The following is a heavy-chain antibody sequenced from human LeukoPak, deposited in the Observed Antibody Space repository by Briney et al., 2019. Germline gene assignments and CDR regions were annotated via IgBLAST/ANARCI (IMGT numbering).Heavy chain of an antibody. V-gene: IGHV3-74*01. D-gene: IGHD3-10*01. CDR3: ARDVYYGSGSYSNDAFDI. CDR1: GFTFNNYW. Sequence: GGSLRLSCAASGFTFNNYWMHWVRQAPGKGLVWVPPINPDGTVTTYADSVKGRFAISRDNAKNTLYLQMNSLRAEDMAVYYCARDVYYGSGSYSNDAFDIWGQGTMVTVSS. J-gene: IGHJ3*02. CDR2: INPDGTVT.